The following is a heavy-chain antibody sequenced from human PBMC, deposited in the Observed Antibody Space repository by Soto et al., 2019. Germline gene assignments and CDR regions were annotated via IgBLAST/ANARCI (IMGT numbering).Heavy chain of an antibody. D-gene: IGHD2-8*01. Sequence: GGYLRVSYDAFGFTFRTYTMNWVREAPGKGLEWVSYMSSSGSTICYAAPVEGRFSISSDNAKNSLYLQMNSLRGEDTSLYYCERASGKMVAINYFHFLCQGT. J-gene: IGHJ4*02. CDR2: MSSSGSTI. CDR3: ERASGKMVAINYFHF. V-gene: IGHV3-48*04. CDR1: GFTFRTYT.